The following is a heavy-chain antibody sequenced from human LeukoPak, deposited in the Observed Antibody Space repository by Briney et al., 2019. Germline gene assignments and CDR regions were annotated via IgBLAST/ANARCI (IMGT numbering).Heavy chain of an antibody. J-gene: IGHJ5*02. CDR3: ARQVGYDFEP. CDR1: GYTFTSYW. V-gene: IGHV5-10-1*01. CDR2: IDPSDSYT. D-gene: IGHD5-12*01. Sequence: ESLKISCKGSGYTFTSYWISWVRQMPGKGLEWMGRIDPSDSYTNYSPSFQGHVTISADKSISTAYLQWSSLKASDTAMYYCARQVGYDFEPWGQGTLVTVSS.